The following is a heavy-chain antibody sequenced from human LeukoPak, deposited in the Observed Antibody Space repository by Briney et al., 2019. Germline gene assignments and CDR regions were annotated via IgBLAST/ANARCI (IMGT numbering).Heavy chain of an antibody. V-gene: IGHV3-74*01. CDR1: GFTFSSYW. D-gene: IGHD3-3*01. CDR2: IDSNGSST. Sequence: GGSLRLSCAASGFTFSSYWMHWVRQAPGKGLVWVSRIDSNGSSTSYADSVKGRFTISRDNAKNTLYLQMNSLRAEDTAVYYCARRYNYDFWSDYYTGEKGGYMDVWGKGTTVTVSS. CDR3: ARRYNYDFWSDYYTGEKGGYMDV. J-gene: IGHJ6*03.